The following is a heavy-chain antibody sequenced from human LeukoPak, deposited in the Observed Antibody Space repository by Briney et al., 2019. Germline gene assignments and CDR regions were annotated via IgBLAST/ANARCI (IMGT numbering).Heavy chain of an antibody. Sequence: PSETLSLTCTVSGYSISSGYYWGWIRQPPGKGLEWIGSIYHSGSTYYNPSLKSRVTISVDTSKNQFSLKLSSVTAADTAVYYCVKMPDRVVWGQGILVTVSS. CDR3: VKMPDRVV. CDR2: IYHSGST. V-gene: IGHV4-38-2*02. J-gene: IGHJ4*02. CDR1: GYSISSGYY. D-gene: IGHD3-3*01.